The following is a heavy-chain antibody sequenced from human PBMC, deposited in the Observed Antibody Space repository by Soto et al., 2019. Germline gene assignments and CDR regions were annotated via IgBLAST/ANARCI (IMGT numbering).Heavy chain of an antibody. CDR1: GFSLSSTRMA. V-gene: IGHV2-5*05. CDR3: AHIVVAGLGYYFDY. Sequence: QITLKESGPTLVKPTQTLTLTCTFSGFSLSSTRMAVGWIRQPPGKALEWLALIYWDDDKRYGPFLTSRLTITKDTSKHQVVLTMSNMDPVDTARYYCAHIVVAGLGYYFDYWGQGTLVTVSS. D-gene: IGHD6-19*01. J-gene: IGHJ4*02. CDR2: IYWDDDK.